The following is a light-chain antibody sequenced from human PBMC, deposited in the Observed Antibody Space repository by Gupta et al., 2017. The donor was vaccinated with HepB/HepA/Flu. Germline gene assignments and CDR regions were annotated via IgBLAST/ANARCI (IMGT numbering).Light chain of an antibody. Sequence: DIQMTQSPSTLSASVGDRVTITCRASQSISSWLAWYQQKPGKAPKLLIYKASSLESGVPSRFSGSGSGTEFTRTISSLQPDDFATYYCQQYGTFGGGTKVEIK. CDR1: QSISSW. J-gene: IGKJ4*01. CDR3: QQYGT. CDR2: KAS. V-gene: IGKV1-5*03.